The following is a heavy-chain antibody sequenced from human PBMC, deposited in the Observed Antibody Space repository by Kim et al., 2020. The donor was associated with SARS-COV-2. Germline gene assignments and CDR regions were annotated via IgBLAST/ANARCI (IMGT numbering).Heavy chain of an antibody. CDR3: ARDGAAAGTWGFDY. CDR1: GFTFSSYA. CDR2: ISYDGSNK. Sequence: GGSLRLSCAASGFTFSSYAMHWVRQAPGKGLEWVAVISYDGSNKYYADSVKGRFTISRDNSKNTLYLQMNSLRAEDTAVYYCARDGAAAGTWGFDYWGQGTLVTVSS. J-gene: IGHJ4*02. V-gene: IGHV3-30-3*01. D-gene: IGHD6-13*01.